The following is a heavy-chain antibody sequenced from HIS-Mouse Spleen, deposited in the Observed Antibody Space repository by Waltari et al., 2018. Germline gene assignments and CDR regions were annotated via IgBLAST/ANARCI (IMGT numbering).Heavy chain of an antibody. CDR3: ARGLYSSSWYYYYYGMDV. D-gene: IGHD6-13*01. CDR2: MNPNSGNT. J-gene: IGHJ6*02. Sequence: QVQLVQSGAEVKKPGASVKVSCKASGYTFTSYDINWGRQAIGPGLEWMGWMNPNSGNTGYAQKFQGRVTMTRNTSISTAYMELSSLRSEDTAVYYCARGLYSSSWYYYYYGMDVWGQGTTVTVSS. V-gene: IGHV1-8*01. CDR1: GYTFTSYD.